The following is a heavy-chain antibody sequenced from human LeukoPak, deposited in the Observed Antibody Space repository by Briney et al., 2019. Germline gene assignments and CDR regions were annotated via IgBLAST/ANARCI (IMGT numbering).Heavy chain of an antibody. V-gene: IGHV3-21*04. Sequence: PGGSLRLSCAASGFTFSSYSMNWVRQAPGKGLEWVSSISSSSSYIYYADSVKGRFTISIDNSKNTLYLQMKSLRVEDTALYYCARFGAVWFGELHASDFWGQGTMVTVSS. J-gene: IGHJ3*01. CDR3: ARFGAVWFGELHASDF. CDR1: GFTFSSYS. CDR2: ISSSSSYI. D-gene: IGHD3-10*01.